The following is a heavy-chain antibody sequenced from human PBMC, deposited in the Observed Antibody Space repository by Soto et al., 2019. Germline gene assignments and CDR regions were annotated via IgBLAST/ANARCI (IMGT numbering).Heavy chain of an antibody. V-gene: IGHV1-2*04. CDR3: ARDQDTAMDYGMDV. J-gene: IGHJ6*02. D-gene: IGHD5-18*01. Sequence: QVQLVQSGAEVKKPGASVKVSCKASGYTFTGYYMHWVRQAPGQGLEWMGWINPNSGGTNYTQKFQGWVTMTWDTSISTAYMDLSRLRSDDTAVYYCARDQDTAMDYGMDVWGQGTTVTVSS. CDR2: INPNSGGT. CDR1: GYTFTGYY.